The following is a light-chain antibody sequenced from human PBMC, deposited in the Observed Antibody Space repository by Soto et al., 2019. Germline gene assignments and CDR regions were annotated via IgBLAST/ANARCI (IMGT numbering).Light chain of an antibody. CDR1: RSVLYKSNNKNH. J-gene: IGKJ4*01. CDR3: QQYFDVPFT. CDR2: WAS. V-gene: IGKV4-1*01. Sequence: DIVMTQSPDSLAVSLGERATMNCKCSRSVLYKSNNKNHLAWYQQKPGQPPQLIIYWASTRESGVPERFSGSGSGTDITLTISSLEAEDVAFYWCQQYFDVPFTFGGGTKVEI.